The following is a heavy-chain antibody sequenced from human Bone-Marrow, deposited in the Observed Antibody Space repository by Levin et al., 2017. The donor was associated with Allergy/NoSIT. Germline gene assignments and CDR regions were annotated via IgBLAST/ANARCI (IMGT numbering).Heavy chain of an antibody. CDR3: ARTGYCSGGTCSLGYYYYMDV. CDR2: IYYSGNT. D-gene: IGHD2-15*01. CDR1: GGSISSGDYY. J-gene: IGHJ6*03. Sequence: SETLSLTCTVSGGSISSGDYYWSWIRQPPGTGLEWIGYIYYSGNTYYNPSLKSRVTISVDTSKNQFSLKLSSVTAADTAVYYCARTGYCSGGTCSLGYYYYMDVWGKGTTVTVSS. V-gene: IGHV4-30-4*01.